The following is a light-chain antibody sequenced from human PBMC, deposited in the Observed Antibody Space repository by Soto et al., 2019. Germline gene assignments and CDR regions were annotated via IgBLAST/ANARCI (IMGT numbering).Light chain of an antibody. J-gene: IGKJ5*01. Sequence: DIGMTQAPYSLSASVGGTGTITCRASQSISSHLNWYQQKPGKAPNLLMYTASNLQSGVPSRFSGSGSGTDYPLTICSLQPEDLATYYSQQSYSTPISFGQGIRLEIK. CDR3: QQSYSTPIS. V-gene: IGKV1-39*01. CDR2: TAS. CDR1: QSISSH.